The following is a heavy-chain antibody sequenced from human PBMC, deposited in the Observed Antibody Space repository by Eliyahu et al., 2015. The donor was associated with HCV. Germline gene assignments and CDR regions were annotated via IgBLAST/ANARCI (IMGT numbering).Heavy chain of an antibody. D-gene: IGHD3-22*01. J-gene: IGHJ3*02. CDR1: GGXFSRYV. V-gene: IGHV1-69*01. CDR3: ARRLTYYYDSSGYNSLDAFDI. CDR2: IIPIFGAA. Sequence: QVLLVQSGAEVKKPGSSVKVSCKVSGGXFSRYVISWVRPAPGQGPEWMGGIIPIFGAANYAQKFQGRVRIAADESTSTAYMELSSLRSEDTAVYYCARRLTYYYDSSGYNSLDAFDIWGQGTMVTVSS.